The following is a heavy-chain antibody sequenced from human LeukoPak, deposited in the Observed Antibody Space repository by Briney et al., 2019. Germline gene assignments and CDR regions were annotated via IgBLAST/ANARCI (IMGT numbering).Heavy chain of an antibody. J-gene: IGHJ4*02. V-gene: IGHV3-21*01. D-gene: IGHD3-22*01. Sequence: GGSLRLSCAGSGFPLSRYSMNWVRPAPGKGLEWVSSIRSSRSYLYYADPVKGRFTNARDNAKNSLYLQMNSLRDEDTAVYYCVRETMDSSGYLWGQGTLVSVSS. CDR1: GFPLSRYS. CDR3: VRETMDSSGYL. CDR2: IRSSRSYL.